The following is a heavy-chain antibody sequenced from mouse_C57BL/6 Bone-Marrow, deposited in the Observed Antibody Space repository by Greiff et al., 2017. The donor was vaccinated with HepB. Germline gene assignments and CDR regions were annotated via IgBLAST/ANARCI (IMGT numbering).Heavy chain of an antibody. Sequence: EVMLVESGGDLVKPGGSLKLSCAASGFTFSSYGMSWVRLTPDKRLEWVATISSGGSYTYYPDSVKGRLTISRDNAKNTLYLQMSSLKSEDTAMYYCARHPSYGNYAAWFAYWGQGTLVTVSA. D-gene: IGHD2-1*01. V-gene: IGHV5-6*01. CDR1: GFTFSSYG. J-gene: IGHJ3*01. CDR3: ARHPSYGNYAAWFAY. CDR2: ISSGGSYT.